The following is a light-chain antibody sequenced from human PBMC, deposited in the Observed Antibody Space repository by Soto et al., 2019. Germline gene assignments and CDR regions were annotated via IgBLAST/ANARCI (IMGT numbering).Light chain of an antibody. CDR2: GAS. CDR3: QQRSNWPPAIT. CDR1: QSITRN. J-gene: IGKJ5*01. V-gene: IGKV3-11*01. Sequence: EIVMTQSPATLSVSPGERATLSCRASQSITRNLAWYQQSPGQAPRLLIYGASTRATGIPARFSGSGSGTDFTLTISSLEPEDFAVYYCQQRSNWPPAITFGQGTRLEIK.